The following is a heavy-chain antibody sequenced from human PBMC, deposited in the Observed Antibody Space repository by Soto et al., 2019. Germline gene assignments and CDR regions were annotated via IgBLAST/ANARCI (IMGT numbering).Heavy chain of an antibody. V-gene: IGHV3-53*01. CDR1: GYSFTTYF. D-gene: IGHD1-1*01. Sequence: SCKASGYSFTTYFMHWVRQAPGKGLEWVSALYDVDGSFYSDSVKGRFTTSSDSSKTTVYLQMNDLRPADTAVYYCATWHEREHAYDVWGQGTTVTVSS. CDR3: ATWHEREHAYDV. J-gene: IGHJ3*01. CDR2: LYDVDGS.